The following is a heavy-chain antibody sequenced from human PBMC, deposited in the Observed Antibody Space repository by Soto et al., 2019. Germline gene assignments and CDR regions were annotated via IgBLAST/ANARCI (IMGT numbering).Heavy chain of an antibody. Sequence: LSLTCTVSGGSISRYYWSWIRQPPGKGLEWIGYIYYSGSTNYNPSLKSRVTISVDTSKNQFSLKLSSVTAADTAVYYCARLEEEVVAATGPFDYWGQGTLVTVSS. D-gene: IGHD2-15*01. J-gene: IGHJ4*02. CDR1: GGSISRYY. CDR3: ARLEEEVVAATGPFDY. CDR2: IYYSGST. V-gene: IGHV4-59*08.